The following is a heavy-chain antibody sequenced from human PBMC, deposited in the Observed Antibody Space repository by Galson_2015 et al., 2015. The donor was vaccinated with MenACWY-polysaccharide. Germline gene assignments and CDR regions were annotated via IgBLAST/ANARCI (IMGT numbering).Heavy chain of an antibody. D-gene: IGHD2-15*01. CDR3: GKVAGFCSDATCYADY. Sequence: SLRLSCAASGFTFSSYAMTWVRQAPGKGLQWVSAISFSGGHRHYADSVEGRFTISRDNSKDTVYLQMDNLRAEDTAVYYCGKVAGFCSDATCYADYWGQGTLVTVSS. J-gene: IGHJ4*02. V-gene: IGHV3-23*01. CDR1: GFTFSSYA. CDR2: ISFSGGHR.